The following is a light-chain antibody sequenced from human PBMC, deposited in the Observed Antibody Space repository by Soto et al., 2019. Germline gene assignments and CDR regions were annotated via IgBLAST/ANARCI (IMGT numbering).Light chain of an antibody. CDR2: GAS. CDR1: QSVSSN. J-gene: IGKJ1*01. V-gene: IGKV3-15*01. Sequence: EIMIRQSPATQSVSPGERATLSCGASQSVSSNLAWYQQKPGQAPRLLIYGASTRATGIPARFSGSGSGTEFTLTISSLQSEDFAVYYCQQYNNWPRWTFGQGTKVDIK. CDR3: QQYNNWPRWT.